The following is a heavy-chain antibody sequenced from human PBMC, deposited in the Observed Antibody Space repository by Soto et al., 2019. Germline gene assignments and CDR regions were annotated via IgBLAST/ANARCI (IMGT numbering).Heavy chain of an antibody. CDR1: GFTFSSYA. CDR3: AKDRKPGRGWYWDY. J-gene: IGHJ4*02. D-gene: IGHD6-19*01. Sequence: PGGSLRLSCAASGFTFSSYAMSWVRQAPGKGLEWVSGISASGVSTYYADSVKGRFTISRDNSENTLYLQMNSLRAEDTALYYWAKDRKPGRGWYWDYGGQGTLVTVSS. V-gene: IGHV3-23*01. CDR2: ISASGVST.